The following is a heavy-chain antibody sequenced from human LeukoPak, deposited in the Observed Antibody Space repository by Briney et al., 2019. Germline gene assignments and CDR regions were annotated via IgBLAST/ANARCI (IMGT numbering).Heavy chain of an antibody. Sequence: SQTLSLTCTVSGGSISSGGYYWSWIRQHPGQGLEWIGYIYYSGSTYYNPSLKSRVTISVDTSKNQFSLKLSSVTAADTAVYYCAAYIAAAGDFDYWGQGTLVTVSS. CDR1: GGSISSGGYY. CDR3: AAYIAAAGDFDY. CDR2: IYYSGST. J-gene: IGHJ4*02. D-gene: IGHD6-13*01. V-gene: IGHV4-31*03.